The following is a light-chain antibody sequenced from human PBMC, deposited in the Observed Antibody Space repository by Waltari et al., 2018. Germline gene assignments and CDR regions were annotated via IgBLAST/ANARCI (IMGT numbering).Light chain of an antibody. V-gene: IGLV2-23*01. CDR3: CSYAGSSTFV. CDR2: EGN. J-gene: IGLJ1*01. CDR1: SSDVGSYNL. Sequence: QSVLTQPASVSGSPGQSITISCTGTSSDVGSYNLVSWYQQHPGKAPKLMIYEGNKRPSGFSNRFSGSKSGNPDSLTISGLQAEDEADYYCCSYAGSSTFVFGTGTKVTVL.